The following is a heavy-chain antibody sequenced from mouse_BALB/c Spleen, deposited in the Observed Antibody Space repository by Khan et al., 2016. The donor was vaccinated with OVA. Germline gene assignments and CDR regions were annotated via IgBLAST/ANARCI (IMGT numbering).Heavy chain of an antibody. Sequence: QVQLQQSGTELARPGASVKMSCKASGYTSTSYTIHWVKQRPGQGLDWIGYIHPNSGYTTYNQKFKGKATLTADKSSSTAYMQLSSLTSEDSAVYYCARDFHYYGSRGAMDYWGQGTSVTVSS. D-gene: IGHD1-1*01. CDR1: GYTSTSYT. V-gene: IGHV1-4*01. J-gene: IGHJ4*01. CDR3: ARDFHYYGSRGAMDY. CDR2: IHPNSGYT.